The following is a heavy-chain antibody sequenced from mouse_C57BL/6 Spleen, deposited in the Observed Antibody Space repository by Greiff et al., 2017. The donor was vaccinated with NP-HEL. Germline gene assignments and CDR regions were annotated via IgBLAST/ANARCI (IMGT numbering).Heavy chain of an antibody. CDR2: ISSGSSTI. CDR1: GFTFSDYG. V-gene: IGHV5-17*01. Sequence: EVMLVESGGGLVKPGGSLKLSCAASGFTFSDYGMHWVRQAPEKGLEWVAYISSGSSTIYYADTVKGRFTISRDNAKNTLFLQMTSLRSEDTAMYYCAREITTVVKGGLDYWGQGTTLTVSS. D-gene: IGHD1-1*01. J-gene: IGHJ2*01. CDR3: AREITTVVKGGLDY.